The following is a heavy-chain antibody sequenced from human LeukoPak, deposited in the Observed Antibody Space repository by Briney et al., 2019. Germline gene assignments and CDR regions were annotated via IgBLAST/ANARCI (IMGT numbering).Heavy chain of an antibody. D-gene: IGHD3-22*01. CDR1: GYTLTGYY. CDR3: ARVGYYYDSSGYYAY. Sequence: GASVKVSCKASGYTLTGYYMHWVRQAPGQGLEWMGRINPNSGGTNYAQKFQGRVTMTRDTSISTAYMELSRLRSDDTAVYYCARVGYYYDSSGYYAYWGQGTLVTVSS. CDR2: INPNSGGT. J-gene: IGHJ4*02. V-gene: IGHV1-2*06.